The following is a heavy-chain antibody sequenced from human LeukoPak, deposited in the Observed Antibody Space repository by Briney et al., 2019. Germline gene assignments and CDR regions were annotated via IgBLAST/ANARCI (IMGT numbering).Heavy chain of an antibody. J-gene: IGHJ5*02. Sequence: ASVKVSCKASGYTFTSYAMNWVRQAPGQGLEWMGWINTNTGNPTYAQGFTGRFVFSLDTSVSTAYLQISSLKAEDTAVYYCARDRALRREEYCSGGSCYRYNWFDPWGQGTLVTVSS. CDR1: GYTFTSYA. D-gene: IGHD2-15*01. CDR3: ARDRALRREEYCSGGSCYRYNWFDP. CDR2: INTNTGNP. V-gene: IGHV7-4-1*02.